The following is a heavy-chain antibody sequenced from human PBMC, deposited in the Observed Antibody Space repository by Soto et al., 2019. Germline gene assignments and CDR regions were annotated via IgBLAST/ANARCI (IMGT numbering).Heavy chain of an antibody. Sequence: GASVKVSCKASGYTFTGYYMHWVRQAPGQGLEWMGWINPNSGGTNYAQKFQGWVTMTRDTSISTAYMELSRLRSDDTAVYYCAKHSLIVVVCYFDYWGQGTLVTVSS. CDR2: INPNSGGT. CDR3: AKHSLIVVVCYFDY. V-gene: IGHV1-2*04. CDR1: GYTFTGYY. D-gene: IGHD2-15*01. J-gene: IGHJ4*02.